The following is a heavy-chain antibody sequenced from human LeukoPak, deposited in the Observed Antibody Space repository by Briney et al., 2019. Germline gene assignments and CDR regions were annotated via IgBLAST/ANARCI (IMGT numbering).Heavy chain of an antibody. J-gene: IGHJ4*02. V-gene: IGHV1-2*02. Sequence: ASVKVSCKASGYTFTDYYMHWVRQAPGQGLEWMGWINPNSGGTNYAQKFQGRVTMTRDTSIGTAYMELSRLRSDGTAVYYCARASYYYDSSGYPGYYFDYWGQGTLVTVSS. CDR1: GYTFTDYY. D-gene: IGHD3-22*01. CDR3: ARASYYYDSSGYPGYYFDY. CDR2: INPNSGGT.